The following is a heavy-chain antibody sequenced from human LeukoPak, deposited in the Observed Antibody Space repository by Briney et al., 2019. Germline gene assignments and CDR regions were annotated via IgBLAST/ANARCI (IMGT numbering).Heavy chain of an antibody. D-gene: IGHD1-26*01. CDR2: ISGSSSTI. CDR3: ARGFAIVEARGNWFDP. J-gene: IGHJ5*02. Sequence: QPGGSLRLSCAASGFTFSSYGMNWVRQAPGRGLEWVSYISGSSSTIYYADSVKGRFTISRDNAKNSLYLQMNSLRDEDTAVYYCARGFAIVEARGNWFDPWGQGTLVTVSS. CDR1: GFTFSSYG. V-gene: IGHV3-48*02.